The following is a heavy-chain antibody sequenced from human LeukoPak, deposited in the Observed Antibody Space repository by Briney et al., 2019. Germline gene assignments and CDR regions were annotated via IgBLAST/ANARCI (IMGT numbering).Heavy chain of an antibody. CDR1: GYTFSAYS. CDR3: VRDALNWNYDY. V-gene: IGHV1-2*02. CDR2: INPNSGDT. Sequence: GASVKVSCKASGYTFSAYSVHWVRQAPGQGLQWMAWINPNSGDTEYAQDFRGRVTLTRDTSISKAYMELKSLTSNDTAVYYCVRDALNWNYDYWGQGTLVAVSS. J-gene: IGHJ4*02. D-gene: IGHD1-20*01.